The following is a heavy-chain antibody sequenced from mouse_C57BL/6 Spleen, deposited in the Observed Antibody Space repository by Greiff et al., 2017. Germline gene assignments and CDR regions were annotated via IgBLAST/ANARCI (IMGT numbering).Heavy chain of an antibody. V-gene: IGHV1-7*01. CDR1: GYTFTSYW. CDR2: INPSSSYT. J-gene: IGHJ4*01. CDR3: ARWNLPSMDY. Sequence: QVHVKQPGAELAKPGASVKLSCKASGYTFTSYWMHWVKQRPGQGLEWIRYINPSSSYTKYNQKFKDKATLTADKSYSTAYMQLSSLTYEDSAVXYWARWNLPSMDYWGQGTSVTVSS.